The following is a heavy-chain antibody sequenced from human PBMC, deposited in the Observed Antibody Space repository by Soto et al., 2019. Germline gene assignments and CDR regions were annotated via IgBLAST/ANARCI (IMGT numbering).Heavy chain of an antibody. D-gene: IGHD2-21*02. CDR2: FLYNGDT. Sequence: SETLSLTCTVSGGSTNSYSWSWIRQPPGKGLEWIGVFLYNGDTNYNPSLKSRVTISVDTSKNQFSLKLSSVTAADTAVYYCARITYCGGDCYRGFDPWGQGTLVTVSS. CDR1: GGSTNSYS. J-gene: IGHJ5*02. V-gene: IGHV4-59*12. CDR3: ARITYCGGDCYRGFDP.